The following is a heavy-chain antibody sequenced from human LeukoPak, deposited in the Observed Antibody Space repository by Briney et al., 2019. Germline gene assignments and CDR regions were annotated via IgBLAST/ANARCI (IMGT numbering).Heavy chain of an antibody. CDR1: GGSISSGGYS. CDR3: ARVGSLSLRDGYNLDC. V-gene: IGHV4-30-2*01. D-gene: IGHD5-24*01. Sequence: PSQTLSLTCAVSGGSISSGGYSWSWIRQPPGTGLEWIGYIYHSGSTNYNPSLKSRVTISVDKSKNQFSLKLSSVTAADMAVYYCARVGSLSLRDGYNLDCWGQGTLVTVSS. J-gene: IGHJ4*02. CDR2: IYHSGST.